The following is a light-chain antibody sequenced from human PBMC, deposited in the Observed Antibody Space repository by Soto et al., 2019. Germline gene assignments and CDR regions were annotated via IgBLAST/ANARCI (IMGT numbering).Light chain of an antibody. V-gene: IGKV3-15*01. CDR3: QQYDNWPPYT. Sequence: EIVLTQSPGTLSLSPGERATLSCRASQSIGSNLAWYQQKPGQAPRLLIYSASTRAAGIPARFSGTGSETDFTLTIDSLQSEDFAVYYCQQYDNWPPYTFGQGTRLEI. CDR2: SAS. J-gene: IGKJ5*01. CDR1: QSIGSN.